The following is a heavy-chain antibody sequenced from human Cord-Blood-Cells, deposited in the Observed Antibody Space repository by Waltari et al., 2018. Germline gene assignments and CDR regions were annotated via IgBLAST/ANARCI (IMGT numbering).Heavy chain of an antibody. CDR3: ARERRYSGYDYYYYGMDV. CDR2: INPNSGGT. D-gene: IGHD5-12*01. Sequence: QVQLVQSGAEVKKPGASVKFSCKASGSTFTGYYIHWLRQAPGQALEWMGWINPNSGGTNYAQKFQGWVTMTRDTSISTAYMELSRLRSDDTAVYYCARERRYSGYDYYYYGMDVWGQGTTVTVSS. J-gene: IGHJ6*02. V-gene: IGHV1-2*04. CDR1: GSTFTGYY.